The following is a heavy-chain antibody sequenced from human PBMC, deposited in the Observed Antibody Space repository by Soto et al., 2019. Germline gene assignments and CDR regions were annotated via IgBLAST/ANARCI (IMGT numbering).Heavy chain of an antibody. CDR1: GITFDRYT. Sequence: LGLPCVAAGITFDRYTMNWIRQAPGKGLEWVSVISGGGTSTYYADSVKGRFTVSSDNSKNTMYLQMNSLSAEDTGVYYCAKERFVYDFGIVPAATLIGLDVWGQGTTVTVSS. D-gene: IGHD2-2*01. J-gene: IGHJ6*02. V-gene: IGHV3-23*01. CDR3: AKERFVYDFGIVPAATLIGLDV. CDR2: ISGGGTST.